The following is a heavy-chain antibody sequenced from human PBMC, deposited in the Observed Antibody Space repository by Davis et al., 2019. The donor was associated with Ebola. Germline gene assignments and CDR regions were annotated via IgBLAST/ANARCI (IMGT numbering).Heavy chain of an antibody. J-gene: IGHJ4*02. CDR2: IRYDGGDK. CDR1: GFTFSSYG. CDR3: AKVQVVGRAFFDH. V-gene: IGHV3-30*02. Sequence: PGGSLRLSCAASGFTFSSYGMYWVRQAPGKGLDWVASIRYDGGDKHYAASVKGRFTISRDNSKNTLYLQMSSLRVEDTAVYYCAKVQVVGRAFFDHWGQGTLVSVSS. D-gene: IGHD1-26*01.